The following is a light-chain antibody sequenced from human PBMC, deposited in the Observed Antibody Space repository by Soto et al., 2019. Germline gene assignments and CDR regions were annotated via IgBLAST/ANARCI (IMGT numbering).Light chain of an antibody. CDR2: DVS. CDR1: SSDVGGYKY. Sequence: QSVLTQPASASGSPGQSITISCTGSSSDVGGYKYVSWYQHHPGKAPKVMIYDVSNRPSGVSNRFSGSKSGNTAFLTISWLQGEDEADYYCSSYTSSSTYVFGTGTKVTVL. V-gene: IGLV2-14*03. CDR3: SSYTSSSTYV. J-gene: IGLJ1*01.